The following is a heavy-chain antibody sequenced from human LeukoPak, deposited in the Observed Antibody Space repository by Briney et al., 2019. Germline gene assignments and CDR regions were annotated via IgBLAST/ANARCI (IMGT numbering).Heavy chain of an antibody. CDR3: ARDAEVSDDYGDYGVFDY. D-gene: IGHD4-17*01. Sequence: GGSLRLSCAASGFTFNSYGMSWVRQAPGKGLEWVSGISGSGGATYYADSVKGRFTISRDNAKNSLYLQMNSLRAEDTAVYYCARDAEVSDDYGDYGVFDYWGQGTLVTVSS. CDR1: GFTFNSYG. J-gene: IGHJ4*02. CDR2: ISGSGGAT. V-gene: IGHV3-21*01.